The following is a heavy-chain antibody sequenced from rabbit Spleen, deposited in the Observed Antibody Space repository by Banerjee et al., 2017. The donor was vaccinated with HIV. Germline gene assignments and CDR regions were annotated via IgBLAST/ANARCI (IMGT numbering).Heavy chain of an antibody. D-gene: IGHD4-1*01. CDR1: GVSFSSGYD. Sequence: QAQLVESGGGLVQPEGSLTLTCTASGVSFSSGYDFCCVRQDPGKGPEWIACIYHGDGSTYYASRVNGRFTISKTGSTTVTPQMTRLTAADTASYFCSWAIVPGLGITRLDFWGQGTLGTVS. CDR3: SWAIVPGLGITRLDF. V-gene: IGHV1S45*01. CDR2: IYHGDGST. J-gene: IGHJ3*01.